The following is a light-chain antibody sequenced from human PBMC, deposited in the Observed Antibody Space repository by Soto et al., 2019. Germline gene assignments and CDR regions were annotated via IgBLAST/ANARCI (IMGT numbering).Light chain of an antibody. V-gene: IGKV1-5*01. Sequence: IQMTQSPSTLSASVGDRVTITCRASQSISSWLAWYQQKPGKAPRLLIYDASYLERGVPSRFSGSGSGTEFTLTISDLQPDDLATYYCQQYNSFWTFGQGTKVE. CDR1: QSISSW. CDR3: QQYNSFWT. CDR2: DAS. J-gene: IGKJ1*01.